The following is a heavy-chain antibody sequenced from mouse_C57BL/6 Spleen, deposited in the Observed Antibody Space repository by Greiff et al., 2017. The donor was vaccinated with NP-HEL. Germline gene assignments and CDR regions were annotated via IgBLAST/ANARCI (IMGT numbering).Heavy chain of an antibody. CDR3: ARSYYGSSDYAMDY. D-gene: IGHD1-1*01. Sequence: EVQGVESGGGLVKPGGSLKLSCAASGFTFSSYAMSWVRQTPEKRLEWVATISDGGSYTYYPDNVKGRFTISRDNAKNNLYLQMSHLKSEDTAMYYCARSYYGSSDYAMDYWGQGTSVTVSS. J-gene: IGHJ4*01. V-gene: IGHV5-4*01. CDR1: GFTFSSYA. CDR2: ISDGGSYT.